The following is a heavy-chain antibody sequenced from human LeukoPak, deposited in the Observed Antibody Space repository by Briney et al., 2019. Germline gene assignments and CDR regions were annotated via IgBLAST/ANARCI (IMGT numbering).Heavy chain of an antibody. J-gene: IGHJ4*02. CDR3: ARVPPWGSTGFDY. Sequence: GGSLRLSCAASGFTFSSYAMHWVRQAPGKGLEWVAVISYDGSNKYYADSVKGRFTISRDNSKNTLYLQMNSLRAEDTAVYYCARVPPWGSTGFDYWGQGTLVTVSS. CDR1: GFTFSSYA. CDR2: ISYDGSNK. V-gene: IGHV3-30*04. D-gene: IGHD3-16*01.